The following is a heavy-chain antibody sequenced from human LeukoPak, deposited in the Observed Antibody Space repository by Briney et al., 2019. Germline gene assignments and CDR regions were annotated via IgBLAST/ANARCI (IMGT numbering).Heavy chain of an antibody. D-gene: IGHD3-10*01. CDR3: AKSNGYGLVDI. CDR1: GASINSYY. Sequence: PSETLSLTCIVSGASINSYYWSWIRQPPGKGLEWIGNIFYSGSTYYSPSLKSRVTISLDTSRNQFSLKLNSVTAADTAVYYCAKSNGYGLVDIWGQGTMVTVSS. V-gene: IGHV4-59*12. J-gene: IGHJ3*02. CDR2: IFYSGST.